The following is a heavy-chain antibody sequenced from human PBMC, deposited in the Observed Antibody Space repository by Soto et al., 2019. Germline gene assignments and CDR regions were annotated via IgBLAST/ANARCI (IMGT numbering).Heavy chain of an antibody. Sequence: GGSLRLSCAASGFTFSSYWMSWVRQAPGKGLEWVANIKQDGSEKYYVDSVKGRFTISRDNAKNSLYLQMNSLRAEDTAVYYCARGSHLHLGELSLDYWGQGTLVTVSS. J-gene: IGHJ4*02. D-gene: IGHD3-16*02. V-gene: IGHV3-7*04. CDR3: ARGSHLHLGELSLDY. CDR1: GFTFSSYW. CDR2: IKQDGSEK.